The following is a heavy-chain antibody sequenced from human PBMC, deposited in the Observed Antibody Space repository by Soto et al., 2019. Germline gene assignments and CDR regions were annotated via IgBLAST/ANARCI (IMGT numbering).Heavy chain of an antibody. CDR1: GFTFSSYW. Sequence: GSLRLSCGASGFTFSSYWMHWVRQAPGKGLVWVSRINRDGSTRSYADSVKGRFTISRDNAKNTLYLQMNSLRAEDTAVYYCARDLNNYVDYWGQGTLVTVSS. J-gene: IGHJ4*02. CDR3: ARDLNNYVDY. D-gene: IGHD1-20*01. CDR2: INRDGSTR. V-gene: IGHV3-74*01.